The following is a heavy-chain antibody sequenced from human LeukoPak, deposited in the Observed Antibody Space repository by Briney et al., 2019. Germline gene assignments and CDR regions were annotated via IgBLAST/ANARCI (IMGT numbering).Heavy chain of an antibody. D-gene: IGHD2-2*01. V-gene: IGHV3-23*01. Sequence: GGSLRLSCAASRFTFSSYSMNWVRQGPGKGLEWVSRISDSGGATGYGDSVKGRFTISRDNSKNTVYLQMNSLRAEDTAVYYCGRYGRNPEFWGQGTLVTVSS. CDR1: RFTFSSYS. J-gene: IGHJ4*02. CDR2: ISDSGGAT. CDR3: GRYGRNPEF.